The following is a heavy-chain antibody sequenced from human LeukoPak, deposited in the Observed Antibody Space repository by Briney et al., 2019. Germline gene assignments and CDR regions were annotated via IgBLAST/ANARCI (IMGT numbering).Heavy chain of an antibody. Sequence: GGSLRLSCTTSGFTFNSYAMNWVRQAPGKGLEWVSSLSTGGGTAFYADSVKGRFTISRDNSKSTLYLQMNSLRVEDTAVYYCVKGTSWINPYFYMDVWGKGTTVIVSS. J-gene: IGHJ6*03. V-gene: IGHV3-23*01. D-gene: IGHD2-2*01. CDR3: VKGTSWINPYFYMDV. CDR2: LSTGGGTA. CDR1: GFTFNSYA.